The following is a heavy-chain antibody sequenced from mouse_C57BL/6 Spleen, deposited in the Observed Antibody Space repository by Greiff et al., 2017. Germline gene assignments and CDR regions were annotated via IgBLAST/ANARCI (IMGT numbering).Heavy chain of an antibody. J-gene: IGHJ4*01. CDR1: GFTFSDYG. V-gene: IGHV5-17*01. D-gene: IGHD1-1*01. Sequence: EVQRVESGGGLVKPGGSLKLSCAASGFTFSDYGMHWVRQAPEKGLEWVAYISSGSSTIYYADTVKGRFTISRDNAKNTLFLQMTSLRSEDTAMYYCARSITTVVEGAMDYWGQGTSVTVSS. CDR3: ARSITTVVEGAMDY. CDR2: ISSGSSTI.